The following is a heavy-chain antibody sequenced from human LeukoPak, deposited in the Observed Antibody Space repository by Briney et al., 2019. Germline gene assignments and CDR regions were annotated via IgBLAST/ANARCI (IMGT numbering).Heavy chain of an antibody. V-gene: IGHV3-30*19. D-gene: IGHD6-13*01. Sequence: QSGGSLRLSCAASGFTFSSYGMHWVRQAPGKGLEWVAVISYDGSNKYYADSVKGRFTISRDNSKNTLYLQMNSLRAEDTAVYYCARVVQQLGRPLDYWGQGTLVTVSS. J-gene: IGHJ4*02. CDR3: ARVVQQLGRPLDY. CDR1: GFTFSSYG. CDR2: ISYDGSNK.